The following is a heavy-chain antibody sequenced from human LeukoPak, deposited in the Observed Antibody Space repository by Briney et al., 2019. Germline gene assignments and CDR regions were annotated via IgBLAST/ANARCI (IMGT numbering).Heavy chain of an antibody. CDR1: GFTFDDYG. CDR2: INWNGGST. J-gene: IGHJ4*02. CDR3: ARKRLGDPNFIGCFDY. V-gene: IGHV3-20*04. Sequence: PGGSLRLSCAASGFTFDDYGMSWVRQAPGKGLEWVSGINWNGGSTGYADSVKGRFTISRDNAKNSLYLQMNSLRAEDTALYYCARKRLGDPNFIGCFDYWGQGTLVTVSS. D-gene: IGHD3-16*01.